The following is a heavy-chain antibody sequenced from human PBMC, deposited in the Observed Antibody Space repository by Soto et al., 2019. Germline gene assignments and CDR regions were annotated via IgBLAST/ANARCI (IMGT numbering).Heavy chain of an antibody. CDR3: VRGGGGGLFDP. J-gene: IGHJ5*02. CDR1: GFTFGDSY. D-gene: IGHD2-15*01. V-gene: IGHV3-11*06. Sequence: GGSLRLSCAGSGFTFGDSYMSWIRQAPGKGLEWLSYISPGSRYPAYADSVKGRFTIPRDNAKRSLYLQMMSLTAEDTAIYYCVRGGGGGLFDPWGQGTMVTVSS. CDR2: ISPGSRYP.